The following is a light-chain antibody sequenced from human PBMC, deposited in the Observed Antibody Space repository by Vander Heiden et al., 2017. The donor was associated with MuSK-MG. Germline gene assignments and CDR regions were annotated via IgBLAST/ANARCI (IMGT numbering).Light chain of an antibody. J-gene: IGLJ1*01. Sequence: QSALTQPASVSGSPGQSITISCTGTSSDVGSYNRVSWYQLNPGKAPKLRIYEVNERPSWVSNRFSGSKSGNTASLTISGLQAEDEADDYCCSYAGRSRYVFGTGTKVTVL. CDR3: CSYAGRSRYV. CDR2: EVN. CDR1: SSDVGSYNR. V-gene: IGLV2-23*02.